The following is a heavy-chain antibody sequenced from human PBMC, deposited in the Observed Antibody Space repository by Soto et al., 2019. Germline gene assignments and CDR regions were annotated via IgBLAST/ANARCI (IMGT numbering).Heavy chain of an antibody. V-gene: IGHV4-59*01. CDR1: GDSISAYS. J-gene: IGHJ4*02. D-gene: IGHD5-12*01. Sequence: QVQLQVSGPGLVKPSETLSLTCTVSGDSISAYSWSWVRQPPGKGLEWLGNIPYNGNTKYSPSLKSPVTMSVDTSKNHFSLRLISVTAADTAIYFCAREGNLGRWLQPLAFWGQGTLVTVSS. CDR3: AREGNLGRWLQPLAF. CDR2: IPYNGNT.